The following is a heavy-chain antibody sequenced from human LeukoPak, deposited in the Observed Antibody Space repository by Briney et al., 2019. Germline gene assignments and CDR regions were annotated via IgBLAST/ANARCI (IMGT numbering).Heavy chain of an antibody. CDR1: GYTFNNYA. Sequence: GGSLRLSCAASGYTFNNYAMTWVRQAPGKGLEWVSAISGSGGSTYYADSVKGRFTISRDNSKNTLYLQMNSLRAEDTAVYYCAKASLYYGSGSYYNGDFDYWGQGTLVTVSS. CDR3: AKASLYYGSGSYYNGDFDY. D-gene: IGHD3-10*01. V-gene: IGHV3-23*01. J-gene: IGHJ4*02. CDR2: ISGSGGST.